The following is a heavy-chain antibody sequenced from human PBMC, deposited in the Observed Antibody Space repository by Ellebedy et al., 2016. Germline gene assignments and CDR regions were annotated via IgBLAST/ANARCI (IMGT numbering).Heavy chain of an antibody. CDR2: INAGNGNT. D-gene: IGHD6-13*01. CDR3: ARSLYSSSWYAPYYYYGMDV. J-gene: IGHJ6*02. CDR1: GYTFTNYA. Sequence: ASVKVSCKASGYTFTNYAMHWMRQAPGQRLEWMGWINAGNGNTKYSQKFQGRVTITRDTSASTAYMELSSLRSEDTAVYYCARSLYSSSWYAPYYYYGMDVWGQGTTVTVSS. V-gene: IGHV1-3*01.